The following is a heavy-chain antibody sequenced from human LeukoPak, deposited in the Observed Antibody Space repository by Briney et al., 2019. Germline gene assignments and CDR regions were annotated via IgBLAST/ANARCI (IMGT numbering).Heavy chain of an antibody. CDR2: ISDDGRT. V-gene: IGHV3-53*01. Sequence: PGGSLRLSCAASGFIVSTYYMTWVRQAPGKGLESVSVISDDGRTYYADSVKGRFTISRDDSKNTFFLQMNNLKAEDTAVYYCAADKATSGWYELDYWGQGTLVTVSS. J-gene: IGHJ4*02. CDR1: GFIVSTYY. CDR3: AADKATSGWYELDY. D-gene: IGHD6-19*01.